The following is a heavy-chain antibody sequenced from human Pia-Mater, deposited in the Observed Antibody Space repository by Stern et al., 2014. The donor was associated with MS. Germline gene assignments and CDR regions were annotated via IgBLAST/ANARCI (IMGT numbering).Heavy chain of an antibody. V-gene: IGHV4-30-4*01. CDR3: ARGGSFDFWSGYPFDP. CDR2: IYYRGST. J-gene: IGHJ5*02. D-gene: IGHD3-3*01. CDR1: GGSITDGDHY. Sequence: QVQLQESGPGLVKPSQTLSLTCTVSGGSITDGDHYWSWIRQPPGKGLEWIGDIYYRGSTFYNPSLKSRLIISIDTSKNQFSLKLSSVTAADTAVYYCARGGSFDFWSGYPFDPWGQETLVTVSS.